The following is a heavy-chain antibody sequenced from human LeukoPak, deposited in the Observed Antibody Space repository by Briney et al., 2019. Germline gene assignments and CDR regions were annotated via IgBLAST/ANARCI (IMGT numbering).Heavy chain of an antibody. CDR2: IYHSGST. V-gene: IGHV4-30-2*01. J-gene: IGHJ6*02. D-gene: IGHD3-3*01. Sequence: PPETLSLTCAVSGGSISSGGYSWSWIRQPPGKGLEWIGYIYHSGSTYYNPSLKSRVTISVDTSKNQFSLKLSSVTAADTAVYYCARGPDFWSGYPNYYYYYGMDVWGQGTTVTVSS. CDR1: GGSISSGGYS. CDR3: ARGPDFWSGYPNYYYYYGMDV.